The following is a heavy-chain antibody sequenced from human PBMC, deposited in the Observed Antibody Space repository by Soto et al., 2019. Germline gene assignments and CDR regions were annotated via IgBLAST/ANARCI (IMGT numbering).Heavy chain of an antibody. CDR1: GYSFSFYW. J-gene: IGHJ3*02. CDR2: MYPDDSDI. CDR3: ATAYVYDFENSNYYRDAFDI. Sequence: LGESLKISCKASGYSFSFYWIGWVRQMPGKXLEWMAIMYPDDSDIRYSPSFEAHVTISADKSTSTAFLQWSSLKASDTAMYYCATAYVYDFENSNYYRDAFDIWGQGTLVTVSS. V-gene: IGHV5-51*01. D-gene: IGHD3-22*01.